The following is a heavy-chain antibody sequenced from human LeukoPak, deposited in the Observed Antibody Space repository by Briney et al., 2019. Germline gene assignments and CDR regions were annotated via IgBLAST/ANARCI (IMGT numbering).Heavy chain of an antibody. CDR3: ARVYAIRSFDY. Sequence: ASVKVSCKASGYTFTGYYMHWVRQAPGQGLEWMGWINPNSGDTNYAQKFQGRVTMTRDTSINTAYMELTRLTSDDTAVYYCARVYAIRSFDYWGQGTLATVSS. CDR2: INPNSGDT. V-gene: IGHV1-2*02. D-gene: IGHD2-2*02. J-gene: IGHJ4*02. CDR1: GYTFTGYY.